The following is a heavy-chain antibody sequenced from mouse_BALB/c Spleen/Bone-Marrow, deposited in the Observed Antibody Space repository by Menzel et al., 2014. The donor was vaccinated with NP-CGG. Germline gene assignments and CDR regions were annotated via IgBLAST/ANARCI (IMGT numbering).Heavy chain of an antibody. V-gene: IGHV14-3*02. Sequence: VQLKESGAELVKPGASVKLSCTASGFNIKDTYMHWVKQRPEQGLEWIGRIDPANGNTKYDPKFQGKATITADTSSNTAYLQLSSLTSEDTAVYYCANYDYGYYFDYWGQGTTLTVSS. J-gene: IGHJ2*01. CDR3: ANYDYGYYFDY. CDR2: IDPANGNT. D-gene: IGHD2-4*01. CDR1: GFNIKDTY.